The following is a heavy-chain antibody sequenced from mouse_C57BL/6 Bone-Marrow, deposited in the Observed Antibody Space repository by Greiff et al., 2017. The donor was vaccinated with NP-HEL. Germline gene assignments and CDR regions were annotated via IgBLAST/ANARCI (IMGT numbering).Heavy chain of an antibody. J-gene: IGHJ1*03. CDR2: ISDGGSYT. CDR1: GFTFSSYA. D-gene: IGHD1-1*01. V-gene: IGHV5-4*03. CDR3: ANYYGSSYDWYFDV. Sequence: DVMLVESGGGLVKPGGSLKLSCAASGFTFSSYAMSWVRQTPEKRLEWVATISDGGSYTYYPDNVKGRFTISRDNAKNNLYLQMSHLKSEDTAMYYCANYYGSSYDWYFDVWGTGTTVTVSS.